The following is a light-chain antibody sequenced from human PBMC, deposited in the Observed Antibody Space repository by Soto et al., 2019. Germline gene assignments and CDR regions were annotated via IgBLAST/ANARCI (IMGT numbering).Light chain of an antibody. Sequence: DIQLTQSPSSLSASLGDRVTITGKASQDIKNYLNWDQQKSGKAPKLLIYDASDLETGVPSRFSGSGSGTDFTFTINSLQPEDIATYYCQQYDNLPLTFGGGTKVDIK. V-gene: IGKV1-33*01. J-gene: IGKJ4*01. CDR1: QDIKNY. CDR2: DAS. CDR3: QQYDNLPLT.